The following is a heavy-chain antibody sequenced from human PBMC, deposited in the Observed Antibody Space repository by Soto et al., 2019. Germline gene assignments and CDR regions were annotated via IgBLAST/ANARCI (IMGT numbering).Heavy chain of an antibody. CDR2: ISYDGSNK. CDR1: GFTFSSYA. J-gene: IGHJ4*02. CDR3: ARAGISSDFDY. D-gene: IGHD6-19*01. Sequence: LRLSCAASGFTFSSYAMHWVRQAPGKGLEWVAVISYDGSNKYYADSVKGRFTISRDNSKNTLYLQMNSLRAEDTAVYYCARAGISSDFDYWGQGTRVTVSS. V-gene: IGHV3-30*03.